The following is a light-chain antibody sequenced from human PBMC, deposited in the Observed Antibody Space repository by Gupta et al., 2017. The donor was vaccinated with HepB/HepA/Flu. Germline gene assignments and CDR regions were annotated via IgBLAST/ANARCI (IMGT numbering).Light chain of an antibody. CDR1: QSIRND. CDR2: AAS. J-gene: IGKJ2*01. Sequence: AIQMTQSPASLSASVDDRVTINCRASQSIRNDLGWYQQKPGKAPKLLIYAASSLQSGVPSRFSGSGSGTDFTLTISSLQPEDFAAYYCLQDYNYPYTFGQGTKLEIK. V-gene: IGKV1-6*01. CDR3: LQDYNYPYT.